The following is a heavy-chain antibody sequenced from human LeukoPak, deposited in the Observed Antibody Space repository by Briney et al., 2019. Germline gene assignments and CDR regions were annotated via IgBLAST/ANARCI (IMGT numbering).Heavy chain of an antibody. J-gene: IGHJ4*02. CDR3: AISGLGFGEFRGLDY. D-gene: IGHD3-10*01. Sequence: GGSVRLSCAASGFNVSNNYMNWVRQAPGKGLEWVSVIFSSGPTYYADSVKGRFTISIDTSKNALYLQMTSLRAEDTAVYYCAISGLGFGEFRGLDYWGQGTLVTVSS. CDR2: IFSSGPT. CDR1: GFNVSNNY. V-gene: IGHV3-53*01.